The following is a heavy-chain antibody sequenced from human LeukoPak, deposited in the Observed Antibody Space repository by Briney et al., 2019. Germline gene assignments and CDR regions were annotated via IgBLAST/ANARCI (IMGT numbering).Heavy chain of an antibody. V-gene: IGHV1-2*02. D-gene: IGHD3-22*01. J-gene: IGHJ4*02. Sequence: ASVKVSCKASGYTFTGHYMHWVRQAPGQGLEWMGWINPNRGGTNYVQKFQGRVTMTRDTSIGTAYMELSRLRSDDTAVYYCAREGRYYYDSSGYSIIDYWGQGTLVTVSS. CDR2: INPNRGGT. CDR3: AREGRYYYDSSGYSIIDY. CDR1: GYTFTGHY.